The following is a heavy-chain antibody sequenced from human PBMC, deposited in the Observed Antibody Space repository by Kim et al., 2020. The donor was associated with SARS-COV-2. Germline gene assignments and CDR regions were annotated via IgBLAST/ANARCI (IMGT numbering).Heavy chain of an antibody. D-gene: IGHD2-2*01. CDR2: MNPNSGNT. J-gene: IGHJ4*02. Sequence: ASVKVSCKASGYTFTSYDINWVRQATGQGLEWMGWMNPNSGNTGYAQKFQGRVTMTRNTSISTAYMELSSLRSEDTAVYYCARGLRLDIVVVPSANGADSWGQGTLVTVSS. CDR1: GYTFTSYD. CDR3: ARGLRLDIVVVPSANGADS. V-gene: IGHV1-8*01.